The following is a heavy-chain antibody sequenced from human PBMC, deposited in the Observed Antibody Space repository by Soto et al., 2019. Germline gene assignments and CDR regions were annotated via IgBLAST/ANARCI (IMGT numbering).Heavy chain of an antibody. J-gene: IGHJ3*02. CDR2: IYHSGST. D-gene: IGHD1-26*01. Sequence: QVQLQESGPGLVKPSGTLSLTCAVSSGSISSSNWWSWVRQPPGKGLEWIGEIYHSGSTNYNPSLKSRVTLSVDKSKTQFSLKLSSVTAADTAVYYCERAETATAERRVVGALDIWGQGTMVTVSS. V-gene: IGHV4-4*02. CDR1: SGSISSSNW. CDR3: ERAETATAERRVVGALDI.